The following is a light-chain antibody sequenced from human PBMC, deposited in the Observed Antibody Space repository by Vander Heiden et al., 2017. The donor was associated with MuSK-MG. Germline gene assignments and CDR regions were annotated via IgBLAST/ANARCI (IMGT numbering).Light chain of an antibody. CDR1: NIGSKS. CDR2: DDS. V-gene: IGLV3-21*02. CDR3: QVWDSSSDHPV. Sequence: SYVLTQPPSVSVAPGQTARITCGGNNIGSKSVHWYQQTPGQAPVLFVYDDSDRPAVIPDRFSGSNSGNTATLTISGVEAGDEADYYCQVWDSSSDHPVFGGGTKLTVL. J-gene: IGLJ2*01.